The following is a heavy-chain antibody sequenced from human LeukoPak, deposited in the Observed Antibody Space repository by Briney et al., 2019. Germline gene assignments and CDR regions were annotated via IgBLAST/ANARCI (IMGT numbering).Heavy chain of an antibody. CDR1: GGSISSYY. Sequence: SETLSLTCTVSGGSISSYYWSWIRQPPGKGLEWIGHIYGSGNTNYNPSLKSRLTISVDTSKNDFSLQLTSVTAADTAVYYCARGTGWLPDCWGQGTLVTVSS. CDR3: ARGTGWLPDC. V-gene: IGHV4-59*01. D-gene: IGHD6-19*01. CDR2: IYGSGNT. J-gene: IGHJ4*02.